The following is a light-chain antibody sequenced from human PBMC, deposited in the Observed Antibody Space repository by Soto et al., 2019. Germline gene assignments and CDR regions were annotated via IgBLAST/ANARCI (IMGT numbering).Light chain of an antibody. CDR2: DAS. Sequence: DIQMTQSPSSLSASVGDRVTITCQASRDIRKYLNWYQQKPGKDPKLLIYDASNLETGVTSRFSGSGSGTDFTFTISSLQSEDIATYYCQQYHTLVSFGGGTKVEIK. J-gene: IGKJ4*01. V-gene: IGKV1-33*01. CDR3: QQYHTLVS. CDR1: RDIRKY.